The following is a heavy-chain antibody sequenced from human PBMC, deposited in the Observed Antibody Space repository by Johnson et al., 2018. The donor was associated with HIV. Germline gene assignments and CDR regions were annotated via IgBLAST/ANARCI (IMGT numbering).Heavy chain of an antibody. Sequence: VQLVESGGGLVQPGGSLRLSCAASGFTFSSYDLHWVRQATGKGLEWVSAMGTAGDTSYPGSEKGRFTISSENAKNALTLQMNSLTAGDTAVYYCARQGGANDAFDTWGQGTMLTVSS. J-gene: IGHJ3*02. CDR2: MGTAGDT. CDR1: GFTFSSYD. CDR3: ARQGGANDAFDT. V-gene: IGHV3-13*01. D-gene: IGHD1-26*01.